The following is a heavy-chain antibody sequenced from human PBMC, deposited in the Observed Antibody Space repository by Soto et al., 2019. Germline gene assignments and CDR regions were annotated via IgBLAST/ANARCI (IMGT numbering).Heavy chain of an antibody. CDR3: TTDSYITRIIVRFDY. V-gene: IGHV3-15*07. Sequence: PWGLLRTPWGAVWGKFANPGGNRVLQEPRKGLEWVGRIKSKNDGGTTDFAAPVKYRFAISRDDSRNLVYLQMNSLKSEDTAVYYCTTDSYITRIIVRFDYWGHGTLVTVSS. CDR1: WGKFANPG. J-gene: IGHJ4*01. CDR2: IKSKNDGGTT. D-gene: IGHD2-2*01.